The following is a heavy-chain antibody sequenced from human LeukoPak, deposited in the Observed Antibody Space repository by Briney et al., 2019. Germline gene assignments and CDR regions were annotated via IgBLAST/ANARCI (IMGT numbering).Heavy chain of an antibody. V-gene: IGHV3-23*01. CDR3: ARYVWGSHRNFDS. D-gene: IGHD3-16*02. CDR2: ISGSGGTT. CDR1: GFTFSSYA. Sequence: GGSLRLSCAASGFTFSSYAMTWVRLAPGKGLEWVSTISGSGGTTYYADSVKGRFTISRDNSKNTLYLQMNSLRAEDTAVYYCARYVWGSHRNFDSWGQGTLVTVSS. J-gene: IGHJ4*02.